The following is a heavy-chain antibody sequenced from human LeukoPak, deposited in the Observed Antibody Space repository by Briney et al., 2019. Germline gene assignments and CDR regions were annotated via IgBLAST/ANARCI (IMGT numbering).Heavy chain of an antibody. D-gene: IGHD3-9*01. CDR1: GGTFSSYA. V-gene: IGHV1-69*05. J-gene: IGHJ4*02. CDR2: IIPIFGTA. CDR3: AREGSYYDILTGYYYGYFDY. Sequence: GASVKVSCKASGGTFSSYAISWVRQAPGQGLEWMGRIIPIFGTANYAQKFQGRVTITTDESTSTAYMELSSLRSEDTAVYYCAREGSYYDILTGYYYGYFDYWGQGTLVTVS.